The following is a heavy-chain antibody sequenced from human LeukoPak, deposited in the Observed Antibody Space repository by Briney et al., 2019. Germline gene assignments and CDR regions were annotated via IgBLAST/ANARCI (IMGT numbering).Heavy chain of an antibody. CDR1: GFTFSSYA. D-gene: IGHD1-14*01. CDR2: I. CDR3: ARDSGPADPEAFDI. Sequence: GGSLRLSCAASGFTFSSYAMSWVRQAPGKGLEWVSTIKGRFTISRDNANNLLYLQMDSLRADDTALYYCARDSGPADPEAFDIWGQGTMVTVSS. V-gene: IGHV3-21*01. J-gene: IGHJ3*02.